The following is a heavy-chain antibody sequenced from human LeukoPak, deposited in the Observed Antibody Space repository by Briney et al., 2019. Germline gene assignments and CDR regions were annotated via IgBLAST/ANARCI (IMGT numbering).Heavy chain of an antibody. Sequence: GGSLRLSCAASGFTFSSYAMHWVRQAPGKGLEWVAVISYDGSNKYYADSVKGRFTISRDNSKNTLYLQMNSLRAEDTAVYYCARAPGAVAGLGGDYWGQGTLVTVSS. J-gene: IGHJ4*02. CDR3: ARAPGAVAGLGGDY. V-gene: IGHV3-30-3*01. CDR2: ISYDGSNK. D-gene: IGHD6-19*01. CDR1: GFTFSSYA.